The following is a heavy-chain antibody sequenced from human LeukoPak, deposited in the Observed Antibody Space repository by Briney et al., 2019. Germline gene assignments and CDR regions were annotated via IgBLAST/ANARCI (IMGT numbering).Heavy chain of an antibody. J-gene: IGHJ3*02. CDR2: IFASGST. D-gene: IGHD6-6*01. CDR3: ARGYSSSSGKNAFDI. V-gene: IGHV4-4*07. Sequence: PSETLSLTCTVSGDSISSYYWSWIRQPAGKGLEWIGRIFASGSTNYNPSLKSRVTMSVDTSKNQFSLKLTSVTAADTAVYYCARGYSSSSGKNAFDIWGQGTMVTVSS. CDR1: GDSISSYY.